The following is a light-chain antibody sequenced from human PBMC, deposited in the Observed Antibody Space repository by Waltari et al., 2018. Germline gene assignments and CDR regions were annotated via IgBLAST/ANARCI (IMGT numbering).Light chain of an antibody. CDR1: SSDVGAYDY. V-gene: IGLV2-14*03. CDR3: SSHTSSRTRV. CDR2: DVT. Sequence: QSALTQPASVSGSPGQSITISCTGTSSDVGAYDYVSWYQQPPGKVPKLMIYDVTYRPSGIASRFSGSKSGITAFLTISGLQAEDEADYYCSSHTSSRTRVFGGGTELTVL. J-gene: IGLJ3*02.